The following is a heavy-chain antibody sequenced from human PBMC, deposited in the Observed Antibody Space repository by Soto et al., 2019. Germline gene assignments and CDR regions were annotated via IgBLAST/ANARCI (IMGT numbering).Heavy chain of an antibody. CDR3: AKSPRDTIAAAGDAFDI. J-gene: IGHJ3*02. D-gene: IGHD6-13*01. CDR1: GFTFSSYA. V-gene: IGHV3-23*01. CDR2: ISGSGGST. Sequence: GGSLRLSCAASGFTFSSYAMSWVRQAPGKGLEWVSAISGSGGSTYYADSVKGRFTISRDNSKNTLYLQMNSLRAEDTAVYDGAKSPRDTIAAAGDAFDIWGQGTMVTVSS.